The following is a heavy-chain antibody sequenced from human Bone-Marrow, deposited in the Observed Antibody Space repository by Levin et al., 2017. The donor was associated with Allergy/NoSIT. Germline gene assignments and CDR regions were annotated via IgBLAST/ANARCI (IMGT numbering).Heavy chain of an antibody. Sequence: GESLKISCAASGFTFSDYYMSWIRQAPGKGLEWVSYISSSGSTIYYADSVKGRFTISRDNAKNSLYLQMNSLRAEDTAVYYCARDSEDIVVVPAANYYYGMDVWGQGTTVTVSS. CDR1: GFTFSDYY. V-gene: IGHV3-11*01. CDR3: ARDSEDIVVVPAANYYYGMDV. CDR2: ISSSGSTI. J-gene: IGHJ6*02. D-gene: IGHD2-2*01.